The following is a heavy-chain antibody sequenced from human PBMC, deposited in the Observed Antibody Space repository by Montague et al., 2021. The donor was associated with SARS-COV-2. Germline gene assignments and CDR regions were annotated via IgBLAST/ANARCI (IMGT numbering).Heavy chain of an antibody. J-gene: IGHJ3*02. CDR3: AKDRQLVGGDAFDI. Sequence: SLRLSCAASGFTFSSYAMSWVRQAPGKGLEWVSTISISDGNTYYADSVKGRFTISRDKSKNTLYLQMNSLRAEDTAVYYCAKDRQLVGGDAFDIWGQGTMVTVSS. D-gene: IGHD6-13*01. CDR1: GFTFSSYA. CDR2: ISISDGNT. V-gene: IGHV3-23*01.